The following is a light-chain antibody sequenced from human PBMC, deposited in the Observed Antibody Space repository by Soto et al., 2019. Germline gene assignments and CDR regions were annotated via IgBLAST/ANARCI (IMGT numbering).Light chain of an antibody. CDR2: DVY. Sequence: QSVLTQPPSASGSPGQSVTIPCTGTSSDVGAYNYVSWYQQHPGKAPKLMIYDVYKRPSGVPDRFSGSKSGNTASLTVSGLQGEDEADYFCSSYAGNNILVFGGGTQLTVL. V-gene: IGLV2-8*01. CDR3: SSYAGNNILV. CDR1: SSDVGAYNY. J-gene: IGLJ2*01.